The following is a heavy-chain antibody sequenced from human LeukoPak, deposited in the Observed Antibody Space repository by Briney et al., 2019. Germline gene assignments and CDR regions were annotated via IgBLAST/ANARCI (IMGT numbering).Heavy chain of an antibody. V-gene: IGHV3-53*01. J-gene: IGHJ4*02. Sequence: GGSLRLSCAASGFTFSSYAMSWDRQAPGKGLEWVSVIYSGGSTYYADSVKGRFTISRDNSNNTLYLQMNSLRAEDTAVYYCARDRGDYWGQGTLVTVSS. CDR3: ARDRGDY. CDR2: IYSGGST. CDR1: GFTFSSYA. D-gene: IGHD3-16*01.